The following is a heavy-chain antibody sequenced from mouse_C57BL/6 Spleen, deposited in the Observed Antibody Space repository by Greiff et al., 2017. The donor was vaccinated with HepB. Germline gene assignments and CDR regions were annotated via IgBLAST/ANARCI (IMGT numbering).Heavy chain of an antibody. Sequence: QVQLQQSGAELARPGASVKLSCKASGYTFTSYGISWVKQRTGQGLEWIGEIYPRSGNTYYNEKFKGKATLTADKSSSTAYMELRSLTSEDSAVYFCARSLTYYYGSSYYFDYWGQGTTRTVSS. J-gene: IGHJ2*01. V-gene: IGHV1-81*01. CDR2: IYPRSGNT. D-gene: IGHD1-1*01. CDR1: GYTFTSYG. CDR3: ARSLTYYYGSSYYFDY.